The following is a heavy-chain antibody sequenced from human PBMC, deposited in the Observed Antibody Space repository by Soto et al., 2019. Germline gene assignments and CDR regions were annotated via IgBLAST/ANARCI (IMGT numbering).Heavy chain of an antibody. V-gene: IGHV1-69*13. J-gene: IGHJ6*02. Sequence: SVKVSCKASGGTFSSYAISWVRQAPGQGLEWMEGIIPIFGTANYAQKFQGRVTITADESTSTAYMELSSLRSEDTAVYYCARDQYVALYYYGMDVWGQGTTVTVSS. D-gene: IGHD3-10*02. CDR2: IIPIFGTA. CDR3: ARDQYVALYYYGMDV. CDR1: GGTFSSYA.